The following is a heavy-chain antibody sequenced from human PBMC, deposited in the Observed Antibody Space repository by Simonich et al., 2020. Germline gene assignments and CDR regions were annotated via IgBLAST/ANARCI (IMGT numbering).Heavy chain of an antibody. V-gene: IGHV1-2*02. J-gene: IGHJ3*02. Sequence: QVQLVQSGAEVKKPGASVKVSCKASGYTFTGYYRHWVQQAPGQGLGGVGWINPNSGGTNYAQKFQGRVTMTRDTSISTAYMERSRLRSDDTAVYYCARVRFEAFDIWGQGTMVTVSS. CDR3: ARVRFEAFDI. CDR1: GYTFTGYY. CDR2: INPNSGGT.